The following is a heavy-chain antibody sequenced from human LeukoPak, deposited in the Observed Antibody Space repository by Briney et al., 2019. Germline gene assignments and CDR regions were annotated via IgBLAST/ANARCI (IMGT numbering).Heavy chain of an antibody. J-gene: IGHJ5*02. Sequence: GSVSVSCKASGYTFTGYYMHWVRQAPGQGLEWMGWINPNSGGTNYAQQFQGRVTMTRDTSISTAYMELSRLRSDDTAVYYCASHPLERGFDPWGQGTLVTVSS. CDR3: ASHPLERGFDP. CDR2: INPNSGGT. D-gene: IGHD1-1*01. V-gene: IGHV1-2*02. CDR1: GYTFTGYY.